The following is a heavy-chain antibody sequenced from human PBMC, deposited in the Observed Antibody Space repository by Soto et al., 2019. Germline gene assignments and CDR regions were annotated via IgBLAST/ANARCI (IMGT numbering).Heavy chain of an antibody. CDR1: GGSISSYY. Sequence: QVQLQESGPGLVKPSETLSLTCTVSGGSISSYYWSWIRQPPGKGLEWIGYIYYSGSTNYNPSLKSRVTISVDTSKNQFSLKLSSVTAADTAVYYCARRRETGYAVNWSDPWGQGTLVTVSS. V-gene: IGHV4-59*01. D-gene: IGHD3-9*01. J-gene: IGHJ5*02. CDR3: ARRRETGYAVNWSDP. CDR2: IYYSGST.